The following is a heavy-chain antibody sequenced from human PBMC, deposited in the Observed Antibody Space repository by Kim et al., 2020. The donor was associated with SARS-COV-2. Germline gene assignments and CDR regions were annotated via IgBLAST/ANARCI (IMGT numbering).Heavy chain of an antibody. CDR2: ISSSSSYT. V-gene: IGHV3-11*06. D-gene: IGHD4-17*01. J-gene: IGHJ6*02. CDR1: GFTFSDYY. CDR3: ARDRVLAVTTPDRYYYYGMDV. Sequence: GGSLRLSCAASGFTFSDYYMSWIRQAPGKGLEWVSYISSSSSYTNYADSVKGRFTISRDNAKNSLYLQMNSLRAEDTAVYYCARDRVLAVTTPDRYYYYGMDVWGQGTTVTVSS.